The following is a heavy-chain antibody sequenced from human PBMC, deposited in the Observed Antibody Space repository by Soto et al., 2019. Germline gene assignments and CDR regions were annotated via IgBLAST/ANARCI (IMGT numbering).Heavy chain of an antibody. CDR1: GGFITNHY. V-gene: IGHV4-59*08. J-gene: IGHJ6*03. D-gene: IGHD3-16*01. CDR2: VYHSESA. Sequence: PSETLSLTCTVSGGFITNHYWSWIRQPPGKGLEWLGYVYHSESAKYHPSLKSRVTISLGASRNQFSLRLTSVTAADTAVYYCARYRLGHPYNDYIGXMAVWGKGSTLPVS. CDR3: ARYRLGHPYNDYIGXMAV.